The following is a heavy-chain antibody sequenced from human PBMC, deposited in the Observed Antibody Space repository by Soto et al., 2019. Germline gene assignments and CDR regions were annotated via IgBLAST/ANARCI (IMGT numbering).Heavy chain of an antibody. V-gene: IGHV4-34*01. J-gene: IGHJ4*02. CDR3: ARSRVYSGYDRVGY. D-gene: IGHD5-12*01. CDR2: INHSGST. Sequence: QVQLQQWGAGLLKPSETLSLTCAVYGGSFSGYYWSWIRQPPGKGLEWIGEINHSGSTNYNPSLKSRVTISVDTSKNQFSLKLSSVTAADTAVYYCARSRVYSGYDRVGYWGQGTLVTVSS. CDR1: GGSFSGYY.